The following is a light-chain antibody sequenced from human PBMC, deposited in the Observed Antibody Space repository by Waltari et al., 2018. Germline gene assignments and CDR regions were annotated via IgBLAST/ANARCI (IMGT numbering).Light chain of an antibody. Sequence: SSELSQDPAVSVALGQPVRITCQGDSLRTYYASWSRQKPGQSPVLLIYGKNNRPSGIPDRFSASSSGNTASLTITGARAEDEADYYCNTRDMSGDVVFGGGTKLTVL. CDR2: GKN. V-gene: IGLV3-19*01. CDR3: NTRDMSGDVV. CDR1: SLRTYY. J-gene: IGLJ2*01.